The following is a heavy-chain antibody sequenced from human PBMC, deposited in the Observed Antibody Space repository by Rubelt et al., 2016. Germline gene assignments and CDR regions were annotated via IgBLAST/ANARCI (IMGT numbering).Heavy chain of an antibody. V-gene: IGHV3-23*04. CDR2: TRGGGGST. J-gene: IGHJ4*02. CDR1: GFTFSSYG. CDR3: AKDTFSYSSGWYHD. Sequence: VQLVESGGGVVQPGRSLRLSCAASGFTFSSYGMSWVRQAPGKGLEWVSGTRGGGGSTNYEEAVKGRFNISRDDSKNKLYLQLNSLRAEDTAVYYCAKDTFSYSSGWYHDWGQGTLVTVSS. D-gene: IGHD6-19*01.